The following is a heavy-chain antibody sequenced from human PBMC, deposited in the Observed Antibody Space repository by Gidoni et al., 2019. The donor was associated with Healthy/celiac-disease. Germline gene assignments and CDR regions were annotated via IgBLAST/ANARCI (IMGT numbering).Heavy chain of an antibody. D-gene: IGHD2-15*01. V-gene: IGHV1-8*01. CDR3: ARDLLGYCSGGSCYRVHSWPHYYYGMDV. CDR2: MNPNSGNT. Sequence: QVQLVQSGAEVKKPGASVKVSCKASGYTFTSYDINWVRQATGQGLEWMGWMNPNSGNTGYAQKFQGRVTMTRNTSISTAYMELSSLRSEDTAVYYCARDLLGYCSGGSCYRVHSWPHYYYGMDVWGQGTTVTVSS. CDR1: GYTFTSYD. J-gene: IGHJ6*02.